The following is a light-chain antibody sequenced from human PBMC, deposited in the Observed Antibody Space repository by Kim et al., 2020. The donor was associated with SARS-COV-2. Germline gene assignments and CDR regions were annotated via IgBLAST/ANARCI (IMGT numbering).Light chain of an antibody. Sequence: QSALTQPASVSGSPGQSITISCTGTSSDVGGYNHVSWYQQHPGKAPKLMIYDVSKRPSGVSNRFSGSKSGNTASLTISGLQAEDEADYYCSSYTSSSTSWVFGGGTQLTVL. CDR1: SSDVGGYNH. CDR2: DVS. J-gene: IGLJ3*02. V-gene: IGLV2-14*01. CDR3: SSYTSSSTSWV.